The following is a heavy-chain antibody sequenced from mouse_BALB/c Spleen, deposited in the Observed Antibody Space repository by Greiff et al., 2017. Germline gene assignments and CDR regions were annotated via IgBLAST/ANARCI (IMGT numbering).Heavy chain of an antibody. V-gene: IGHV1-18*01. CDR1: GYTFTDYN. D-gene: IGHD4-1*01. J-gene: IGHJ1*01. CDR3: ARRETGTYFDV. Sequence: EVQGVESGPELVKPGASVKIPCKASGYTFTDYNMDWVKQSHGKSLEWIGDINPNNGGTIYNQKFKGKATLTVDKSSSTAYMELRSLTSEDTAVYYCARRETGTYFDVWGAGTTVTVSS. CDR2: INPNNGGT.